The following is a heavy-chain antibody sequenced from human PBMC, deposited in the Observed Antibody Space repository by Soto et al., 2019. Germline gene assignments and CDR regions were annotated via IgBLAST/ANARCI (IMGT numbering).Heavy chain of an antibody. CDR2: IDPSDSYT. CDR1: GYSFTSYW. V-gene: IGHV5-10-1*01. J-gene: IGHJ6*02. CDR3: ARPATWSYGMDV. Sequence: PGESLKVSCKGSGYSFTSYWISWVRQMPGKGLEWMGRIDPSDSYTNYSPSFQGHVTISADKSISTAYLQWSSLKASDTAMYYCARPATWSYGMDVWGQGTTVTVSS. D-gene: IGHD5-12*01.